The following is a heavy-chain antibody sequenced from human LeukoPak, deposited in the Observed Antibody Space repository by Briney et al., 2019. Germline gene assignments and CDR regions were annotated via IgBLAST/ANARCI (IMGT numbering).Heavy chain of an antibody. CDR1: GGSIRSGSYY. CDR3: ARERRSGWYFAFDI. D-gene: IGHD6-19*01. V-gene: IGHV4-61*02. CDR2: IYTSGST. Sequence: SQTLSLTCTLSGGSIRSGSYYWRCIRQPAGKGIEWIGRIYTSGSTNYNPPLKSRVTISVDTSKNQFSLKLGSVTAADTAVYYCARERRSGWYFAFDIWGQGTMVTVSS. J-gene: IGHJ3*02.